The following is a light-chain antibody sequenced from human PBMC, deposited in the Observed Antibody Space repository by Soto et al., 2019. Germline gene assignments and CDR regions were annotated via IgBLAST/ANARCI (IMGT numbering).Light chain of an antibody. Sequence: QSALTQPASVSGSPGQSITISCTGTSSDIGGYNFVSWYQHHPGKAPKLMIYEVNNRPSGFYSRFSGSMSGNTASLTISGLQTEDEAAYYCSSFTTRSTLVVFGGRTKLTVL. CDR3: SSFTTRSTLVV. J-gene: IGLJ2*01. CDR2: EVN. V-gene: IGLV2-14*01. CDR1: SSDIGGYNF.